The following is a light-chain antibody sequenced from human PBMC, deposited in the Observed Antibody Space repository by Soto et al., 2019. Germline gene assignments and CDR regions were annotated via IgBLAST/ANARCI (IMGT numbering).Light chain of an antibody. Sequence: EVVLTQSPGTLSLSPGERATLSCRASQSVSNNYFAWYQQKPGQAPRLLIFGSSDRATGIPDRFSGSGSGTGFTLTIRRLEPEDFVVYSCQQYGSSPPYTFGQGTKLEIK. CDR3: QQYGSSPPYT. V-gene: IGKV3-20*01. CDR2: GSS. CDR1: QSVSNNY. J-gene: IGKJ2*01.